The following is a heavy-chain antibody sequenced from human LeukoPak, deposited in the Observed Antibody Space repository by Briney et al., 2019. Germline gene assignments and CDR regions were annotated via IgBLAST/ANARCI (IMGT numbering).Heavy chain of an antibody. CDR2: INAGNGNT. CDR3: ARDKLRSDILTGYYGMDV. CDR1: GYTFTSCA. D-gene: IGHD3-9*01. Sequence: GASVKVSCKASGYTFTSCAMHWVRQAPGQRLEWMGWINAGNGNTKYSQKFQGRVTITRDTSASTAYMELSSLRSEDTAVYYCARDKLRSDILTGYYGMDVWGQGTTVTVSS. J-gene: IGHJ6*02. V-gene: IGHV1-3*01.